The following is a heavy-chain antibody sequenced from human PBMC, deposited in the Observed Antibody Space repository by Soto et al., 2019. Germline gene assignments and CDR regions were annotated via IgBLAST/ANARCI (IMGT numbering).Heavy chain of an antibody. D-gene: IGHD3-3*01. CDR2: IWYDGSNK. CDR1: GFTFSSYG. CDR3: ARTYYDFWSGYYRDNWFDP. V-gene: IGHV3-33*01. Sequence: HVQLVESGGGVVQPGRSLRLSCAASGFTFSSYGMHWVRQAPGKGLEWVAVIWYDGSNKYYADSVKGRFTISRDNSKNTLYLQMNSLRAEDTAVYYCARTYYDFWSGYYRDNWFDPWGQGTLVTVSS. J-gene: IGHJ5*02.